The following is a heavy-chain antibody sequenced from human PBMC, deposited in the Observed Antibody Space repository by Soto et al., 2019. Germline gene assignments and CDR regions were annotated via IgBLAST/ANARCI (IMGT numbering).Heavy chain of an antibody. V-gene: IGHV1-69*13. Sequence: SVKVSCKASGGTFSSYAISWVRQAPGQGLEWMGGIIPIFGTANYAQKFKGRVTITADESTSTAYMELSSLRSEETAVYYCASGFSSSWYGADYYYGIDVWGQGPMVTVSS. CDR1: GGTFSSYA. CDR3: ASGFSSSWYGADYYYGIDV. CDR2: IIPIFGTA. J-gene: IGHJ6*02. D-gene: IGHD6-13*01.